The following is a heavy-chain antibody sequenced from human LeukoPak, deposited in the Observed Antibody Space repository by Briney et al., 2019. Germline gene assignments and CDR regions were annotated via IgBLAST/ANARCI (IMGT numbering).Heavy chain of an antibody. V-gene: IGHV1-46*01. CDR1: GYTFTSYY. Sequence: ASVKVSCKASGYTFTSYYMHWVRQAPGQGLEWMGIINPSGGSNSYEQKFQGRVTMTRDMPTRKVYVELSSLRSEDTAVYYCARAGWELNFDYWGQGTLVTVSS. D-gene: IGHD1-26*01. CDR2: INPSGGSN. J-gene: IGHJ4*02. CDR3: ARAGWELNFDY.